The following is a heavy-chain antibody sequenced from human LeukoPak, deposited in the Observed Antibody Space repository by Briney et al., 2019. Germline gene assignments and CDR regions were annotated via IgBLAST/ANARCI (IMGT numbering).Heavy chain of an antibody. Sequence: VASVKVSCKASGGTFSSYAISWVRQAPGQGLEWMGGIIPIFGTANYAQKFQGRVTITADESTSTAYMELSSLRSEDTAVYYCARGSRSSSWYGWDYYYYMDVWGKGTTVTISS. V-gene: IGHV1-69*13. J-gene: IGHJ6*03. CDR1: GGTFSSYA. CDR3: ARGSRSSSWYGWDYYYYMDV. D-gene: IGHD6-13*01. CDR2: IIPIFGTA.